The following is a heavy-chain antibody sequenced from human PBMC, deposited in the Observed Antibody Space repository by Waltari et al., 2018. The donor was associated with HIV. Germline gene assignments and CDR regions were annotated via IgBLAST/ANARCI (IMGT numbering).Heavy chain of an antibody. CDR1: GYTFTSPGYY. CDR3: AVPWGMTEPTDY. J-gene: IGHJ4*02. Sequence: QAQLVQSGAEVKKPGASVKVSCKASGYTFTSPGYYVHWGRQAPGQGLEWMGWVKPNSGGTVYAQNFQGRVTMTRDTSISTAYMELSRLRSDDTAIYYCAVPWGMTEPTDYWGQGTLVTVSS. CDR2: VKPNSGGT. D-gene: IGHD3-16*01. V-gene: IGHV1-2*02.